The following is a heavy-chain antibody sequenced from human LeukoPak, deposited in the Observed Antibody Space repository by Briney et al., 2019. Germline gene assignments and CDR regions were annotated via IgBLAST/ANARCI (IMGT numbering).Heavy chain of an antibody. J-gene: IGHJ4*02. V-gene: IGHV3-7*01. CDR2: ISPDGSGT. Sequence: GGSLRLPCAATGFTFSNYWMSWVRQAPGKGLEWAANISPDGSGTFYVDSVKGRFTISRDNSKNSLYLQMNSLTVEDTAVYYCVRSIDYWGQGTLVTVSS. CDR1: GFTFSNYW. CDR3: VRSIDY.